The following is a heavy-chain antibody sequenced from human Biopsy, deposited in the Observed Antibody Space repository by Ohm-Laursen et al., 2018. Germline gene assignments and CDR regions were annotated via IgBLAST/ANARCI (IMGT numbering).Heavy chain of an antibody. CDR1: GGSIKSYY. Sequence: GTLSLTCTVSGGSIKSYYWNWIRQSPGKGLEWIGFIYYTGHTNYNPSLKSRATISVDTSKHQFSLRLASATAADTAVYYCARGGFGLDGYNSPWGRGTLVIVSS. CDR2: IYYTGHT. D-gene: IGHD5-24*01. CDR3: ARGGFGLDGYNSP. V-gene: IGHV4-59*01. J-gene: IGHJ5*02.